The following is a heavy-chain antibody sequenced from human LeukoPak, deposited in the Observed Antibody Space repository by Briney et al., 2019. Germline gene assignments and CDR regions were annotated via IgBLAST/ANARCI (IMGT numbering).Heavy chain of an antibody. Sequence: GESLKISCKGSGYSFTSYWIGRVRQMPGKGLEWMGIIYPGDSDTRYSPSFQGQVTIPADKSISTAYLQWSSLKASDTAMYYCARPNRYAAFDYWGQGTLVTVSS. CDR3: ARPNRYAAFDY. J-gene: IGHJ4*02. D-gene: IGHD2-8*01. CDR2: IYPGDSDT. CDR1: GYSFTSYW. V-gene: IGHV5-51*01.